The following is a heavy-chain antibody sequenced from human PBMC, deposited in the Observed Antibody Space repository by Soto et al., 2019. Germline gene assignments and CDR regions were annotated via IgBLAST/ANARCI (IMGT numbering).Heavy chain of an antibody. CDR3: ARESRGTYYYDSSNYRYFDY. Sequence: QTLSLTCAISGDSVSSNSAAWNWIRQSPSRGLEWLGRTYYWSKWYNDYALSVKSRITINPDTSKNQFSLQLNSVTPEDTAVYYCARESRGTYYYDSSNYRYFDYWGQGTLVTVSS. CDR2: TYYWSKWYN. D-gene: IGHD3-22*01. CDR1: GDSVSSNSAA. J-gene: IGHJ4*02. V-gene: IGHV6-1*01.